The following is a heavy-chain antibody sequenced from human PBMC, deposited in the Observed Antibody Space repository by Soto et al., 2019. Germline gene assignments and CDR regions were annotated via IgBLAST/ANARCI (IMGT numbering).Heavy chain of an antibody. D-gene: IGHD5-12*01. CDR2: INHSGST. J-gene: IGHJ5*02. V-gene: IGHV4-34*01. CDR3: ARELSGYDCWFDP. Sequence: QVQLQQWGAGLLKPSETLSLTCAVYGGSFSGYYWSWIRQPPGKGLEWIGEINHSGSTNYNPSLKRRVTISVDTSKNQFSLKLSSVTAADTAVYYCARELSGYDCWFDPWGQGTLVTVSS. CDR1: GGSFSGYY.